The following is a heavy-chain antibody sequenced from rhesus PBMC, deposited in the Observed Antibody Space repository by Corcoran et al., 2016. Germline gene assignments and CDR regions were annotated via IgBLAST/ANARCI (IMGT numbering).Heavy chain of an antibody. V-gene: IGHV4-173*01. Sequence: QLQLQESGPGLEKPSETLSLTSAVSGGAIRRNDGTWLRQSPGRGRGWMGRMSGRGGTTDYNPALKSRCTISRDTSKNPFSLKLTSVTAADTAVYYCGRDPSRGVLDYWGQGVLITVSS. J-gene: IGHJ4*01. CDR3: GRDPSRGVLDY. CDR2: MSGRGGTT. CDR1: GGAIRRND. D-gene: IGHD2-39*01.